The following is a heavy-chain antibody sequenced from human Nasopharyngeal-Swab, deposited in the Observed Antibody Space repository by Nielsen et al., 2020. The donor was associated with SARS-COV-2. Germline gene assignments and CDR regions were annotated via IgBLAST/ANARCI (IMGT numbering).Heavy chain of an antibody. D-gene: IGHD2-15*01. J-gene: IGHJ6*02. Sequence: GESLKIPCAASGFTFSSYWKHWVRQPPGKGLVWVSRIYRDGTYTTYADSVEGRFTISGDNAKNTLFLQMYSLRAEDTAVYYCARAPDCGGGSCNSYHYYGMDVWGQGTTVTVSS. CDR1: GFTFSSYW. CDR2: IYRDGTYT. V-gene: IGHV3-74*01. CDR3: ARAPDCGGGSCNSYHYYGMDV.